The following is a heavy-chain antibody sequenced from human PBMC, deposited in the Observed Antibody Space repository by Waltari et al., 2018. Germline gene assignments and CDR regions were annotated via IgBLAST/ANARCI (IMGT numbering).Heavy chain of an antibody. D-gene: IGHD5-18*01. V-gene: IGHV3-23*01. Sequence: EVQLLESGGAWVQPGGSLRLSCAASGLTFDNYAMTWVRQRPGKGLEWVSVISGDGEDTHYAAPVKGRFTISRDNSKKKLYLQMNSLRDEDTAIYYCNAGYGADWGRGTLVTVSS. CDR2: ISGDGEDT. CDR3: NAGYGAD. J-gene: IGHJ4*02. CDR1: GLTFDNYA.